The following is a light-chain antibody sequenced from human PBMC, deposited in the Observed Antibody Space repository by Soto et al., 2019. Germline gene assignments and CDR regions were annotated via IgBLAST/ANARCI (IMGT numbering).Light chain of an antibody. CDR3: LHHIMFHLS. Sequence: DIQMTESPSSLSASVGDGVTITCRTSQDIRNDLGWYQQKPGKAPKRLIYAASNLQSEVSSRFSDSGAATEFTLTITSLQPDDFATYYCLHHIMFHLSFGGGTKVEIK. V-gene: IGKV1-17*01. CDR2: AAS. J-gene: IGKJ4*01. CDR1: QDIRND.